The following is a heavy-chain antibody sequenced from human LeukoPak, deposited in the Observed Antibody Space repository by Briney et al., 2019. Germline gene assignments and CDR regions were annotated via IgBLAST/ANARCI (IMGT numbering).Heavy chain of an antibody. J-gene: IGHJ6*02. CDR2: ISSSSSYT. Sequence: GGSLRLSCAASGFTFNNYAMSWVRQAPGKGLEWVSYISSSSSYTNYADSVKGRFTISRDNAKNSLYLQMNSLRAEDTAVYYCARGGYRIRYGMDVWGQGTTVTVSS. V-gene: IGHV3-11*05. CDR3: ARGGYRIRYGMDV. CDR1: GFTFNNYA. D-gene: IGHD5-18*01.